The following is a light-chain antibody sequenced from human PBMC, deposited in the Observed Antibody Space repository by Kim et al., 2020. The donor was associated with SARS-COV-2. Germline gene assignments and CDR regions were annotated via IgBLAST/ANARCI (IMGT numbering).Light chain of an antibody. CDR2: DVS. Sequence: GQSITISCTGTSRDVGCYNYVSWYQQHPGKAPKLMIYDVSNRPSGVSNRFSGSKSGNTASLTISGLQAEDEADYYCSSYTSSSTLVFGGGTQLTVL. CDR3: SSYTSSSTLV. CDR1: SRDVGCYNY. V-gene: IGLV2-14*03. J-gene: IGLJ3*02.